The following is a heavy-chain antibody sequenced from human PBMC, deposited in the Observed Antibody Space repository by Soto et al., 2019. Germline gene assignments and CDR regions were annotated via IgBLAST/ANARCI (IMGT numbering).Heavy chain of an antibody. V-gene: IGHV4-39*01. J-gene: IGHJ6*02. CDR1: GGSISSSSDY. CDR2: IYYSGST. Sequence: QLQLQESGPGLVKPSETLSLTCTVSGGSISSSSDYWGWIRQPPGKGLEWIGNIYYSGSTYYTPSLRSRVTIAVDTSKNQFSLKLSSVTATDTAVYFCARHGVTKVRGPGAGVDVWGHGTTVTVSS. CDR3: ARHGVTKVRGPGAGVDV. D-gene: IGHD3-10*01.